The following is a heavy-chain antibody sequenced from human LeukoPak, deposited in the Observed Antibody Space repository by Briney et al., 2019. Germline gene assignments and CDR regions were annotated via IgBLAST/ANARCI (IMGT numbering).Heavy chain of an antibody. CDR2: IYYSGST. V-gene: IGHV4-59*01. CDR1: GGSISSYY. J-gene: IGHJ5*02. D-gene: IGHD3-9*01. Sequence: SETLSLTCTVSGGSISSYYWSWIRQPPGKGLEWIGYIYYSGSTNYSPSLKSRVTISVDTSKNQFSLKLSSVTAADTAVYYCARGGLVLRYFDWLPNSDWFDPWGQGTLVTVSS. CDR3: ARGGLVLRYFDWLPNSDWFDP.